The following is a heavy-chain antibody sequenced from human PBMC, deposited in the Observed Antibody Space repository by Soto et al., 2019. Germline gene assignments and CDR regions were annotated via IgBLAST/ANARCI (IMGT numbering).Heavy chain of an antibody. CDR3: AGRRAGGYYFDY. J-gene: IGHJ4*02. Sequence: SATLSLTCTVSGGSVSSSSYYWGWIRQPPGKGLEWTGTIYYTGSTSYSPSLKSRVTISVDTSKTQFSLNLKSVTAADTAVYYGAGRRAGGYYFDYWGQGTLVTVSS. CDR2: IYYTGST. CDR1: GGSVSSSSYY. D-gene: IGHD1-26*01. V-gene: IGHV4-39*01.